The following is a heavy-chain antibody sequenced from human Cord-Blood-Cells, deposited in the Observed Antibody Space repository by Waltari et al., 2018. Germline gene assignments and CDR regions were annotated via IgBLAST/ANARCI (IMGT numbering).Heavy chain of an antibody. D-gene: IGHD6-6*01. Sequence: QLQLQASGPGLVKPSETLSLTCTVSGGSISSSSYYWGWIRQPPGKGLEWIGSIYYSGSTYYNPSLKSRVTISVDTSKNQISLKLSSVTAADTAVYYCARRRQLVGLFDYWGQGTLVTVSS. CDR1: GGSISSSSYY. CDR3: ARRRQLVGLFDY. CDR2: IYYSGST. V-gene: IGHV4-39*01. J-gene: IGHJ4*02.